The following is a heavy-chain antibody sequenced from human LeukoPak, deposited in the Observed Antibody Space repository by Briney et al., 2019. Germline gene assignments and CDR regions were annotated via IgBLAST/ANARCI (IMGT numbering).Heavy chain of an antibody. CDR1: GFTFSSYW. J-gene: IGHJ4*02. CDR2: INSDGSST. V-gene: IGHV3-74*01. D-gene: IGHD1-26*01. Sequence: PGGSLRLSCAASGFTFSSYWMHWVRQAPGKGLVWVSRINSDGSSTSYADSVKGRFTISRDNAKNTLYLQMNRLRAEDTAVYYCARDDGIVGATFDYWGQGTLVTVSS. CDR3: ARDDGIVGATFDY.